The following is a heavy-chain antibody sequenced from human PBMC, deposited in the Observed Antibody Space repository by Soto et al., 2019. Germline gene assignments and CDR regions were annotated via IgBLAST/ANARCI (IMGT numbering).Heavy chain of an antibody. Sequence: ASVKVSCKASGYTFTGYFIHWVRQAPRQGLEWVGYINPNSGATKYAPRFQGRVTMTSDTSIRTAYMDLSNLRSDDTAVYYCARGGGTILAPLPWGQGTMVTVSS. CDR2: INPNSGAT. CDR1: GYTFTGYF. D-gene: IGHD3-3*01. V-gene: IGHV1-2*02. CDR3: ARGGGTILAPLP. J-gene: IGHJ5*02.